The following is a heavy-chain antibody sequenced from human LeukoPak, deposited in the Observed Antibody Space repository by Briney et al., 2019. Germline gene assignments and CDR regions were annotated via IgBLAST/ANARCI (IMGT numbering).Heavy chain of an antibody. D-gene: IGHD2-2*01. V-gene: IGHV3-7*01. Sequence: GGSLRLSCAASGFTFSSYWTSWVRQAPGKGLEWVANIKQDGSEKYYVDSVKGRFTISRDNAKNSLYLQMNSLRAEDTAVYYCARAYCSSTSCPLGSWGQGTLVTVSS. CDR1: GFTFSSYW. CDR3: ARAYCSSTSCPLGS. J-gene: IGHJ4*02. CDR2: IKQDGSEK.